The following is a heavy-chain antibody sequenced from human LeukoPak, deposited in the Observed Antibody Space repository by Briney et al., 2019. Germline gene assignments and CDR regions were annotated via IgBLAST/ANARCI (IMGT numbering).Heavy chain of an antibody. CDR3: ARRANTAPPYYFDY. CDR2: IYYSVSM. J-gene: IGHJ4*02. V-gene: IGHV4-39*07. Sequence: PSETLSLTCTLSGGSISTSGNYWVWIRQPPGKGLEWIGTIYYSVSMYYNPSLKSRVTISLDTSKNQFSLKLSSVTAADTAVYYCARRANTAPPYYFDYWGQGTLVTVSS. D-gene: IGHD5-18*01. CDR1: GGSISTSGNY.